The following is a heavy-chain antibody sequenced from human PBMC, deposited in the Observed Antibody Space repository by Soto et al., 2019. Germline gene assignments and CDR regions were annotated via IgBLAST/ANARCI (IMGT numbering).Heavy chain of an antibody. CDR1: GFTFSNYG. D-gene: IGHD3-3*01. CDR3: ARDETKILGVLTFFDY. V-gene: IGHV3-21*01. J-gene: IGHJ4*02. Sequence: EVQLVESGGGLVKPGGSLRLSCAASGFTFSNYGMYWVRQAPGKGLEWVSFISGGSTYIYYADSLKGRFTISRDNVKNSLYLQMNSLRAEDTAMYYCARDETKILGVLTFFDYWGQGTLVTVSS. CDR2: ISGGSTYI.